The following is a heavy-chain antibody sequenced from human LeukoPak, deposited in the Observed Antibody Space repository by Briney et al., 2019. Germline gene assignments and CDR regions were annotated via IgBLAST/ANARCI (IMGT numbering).Heavy chain of an antibody. J-gene: IGHJ4*02. D-gene: IGHD5-18*01. V-gene: IGHV1-3*01. Sequence: ASVKVSCKASGYTFTTYAMHWVRQAPGQRLEWMGWINAGNGNTKYSQKFQGRVTITRGTSASTAYMELSSLRSEDTAVYYCASGAAAMVIGYWGQGTLVTVSS. CDR1: GYTFTTYA. CDR3: ASGAAAMVIGY. CDR2: INAGNGNT.